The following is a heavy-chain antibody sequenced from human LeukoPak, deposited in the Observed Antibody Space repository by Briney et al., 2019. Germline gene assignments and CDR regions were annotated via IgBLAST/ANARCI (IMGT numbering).Heavy chain of an antibody. Sequence: SVKVSCKASGGTFSSYAISWVRQAPGQGLEWMGGIIPIFGTANYAQKFQGRVTITTDESTGTAYMELSSLRSEDTAVYYCARARWYSGSYYAGGGDYWGQGTLVTVSS. D-gene: IGHD1-26*01. CDR1: GGTFSSYA. CDR3: ARARWYSGSYYAGGGDY. J-gene: IGHJ4*02. CDR2: IIPIFGTA. V-gene: IGHV1-69*05.